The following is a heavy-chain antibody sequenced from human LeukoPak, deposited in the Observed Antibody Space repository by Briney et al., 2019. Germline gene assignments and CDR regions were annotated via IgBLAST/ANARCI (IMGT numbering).Heavy chain of an antibody. V-gene: IGHV3-30-3*01. J-gene: IGHJ4*02. CDR3: ARAGSISKFDY. Sequence: GGSLRLSCAASGFTFSSYAMHWVRQAPGKGLEWVAVISYDGSNKYYADSVRGQFTISRDNAKNSLYLQMNSLRAEDTAVYYCARAGSISKFDYWGQGTLVTVSS. D-gene: IGHD7-27*01. CDR2: ISYDGSNK. CDR1: GFTFSSYA.